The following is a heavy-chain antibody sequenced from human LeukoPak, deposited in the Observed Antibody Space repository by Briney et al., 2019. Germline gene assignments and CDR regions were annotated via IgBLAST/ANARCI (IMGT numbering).Heavy chain of an antibody. CDR1: GFTFSSYS. D-gene: IGHD3-22*01. CDR3: ANSLYGSTHTSGY. V-gene: IGHV3-21*01. Sequence: GGSLRLSCAASGFTFSSYSMNWVRQAPGKGLEWVSSISSSSSYIYYADSVKGRFTISRDNAKNSLYLQMNSLGAEDTAVYYCANSLYGSTHTSGYWGQGTLVTVSS. CDR2: ISSSSSYI. J-gene: IGHJ4*02.